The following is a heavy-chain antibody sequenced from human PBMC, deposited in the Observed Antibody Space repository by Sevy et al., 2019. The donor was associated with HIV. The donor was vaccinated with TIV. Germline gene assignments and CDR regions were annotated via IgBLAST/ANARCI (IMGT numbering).Heavy chain of an antibody. V-gene: IGHV1-18*01. J-gene: IGHJ3*02. D-gene: IGHD3-3*01. CDR3: ARDLSHTGRFGAFDI. CDR2: ISAHNGNT. CDR1: GYTFTNYG. Sequence: ASVKVSCKASGYTFTNYGISWVRQAPGQGLEWMGWISAHNGNTNYAQKLQGRVTMTTDTSTSTASMELRRLRSDDTAVYYCARDLSHTGRFGAFDIWGQGTMVTVSS.